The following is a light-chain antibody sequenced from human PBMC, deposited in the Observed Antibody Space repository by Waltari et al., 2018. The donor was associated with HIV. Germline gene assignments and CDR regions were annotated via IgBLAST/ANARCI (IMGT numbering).Light chain of an antibody. CDR3: CSYADTFFVL. J-gene: IGLJ2*01. Sequence: QSALTQPRSVSGSPGQSVTISCTGTSSDIGAYNYVSWYQHNPDKGPKLLIYDVNNRPSGVPERFSGSKSGNTASLTISGLQAEDEADYYCCSYADTFFVLFGGRTKLTVL. V-gene: IGLV2-11*01. CDR2: DVN. CDR1: SSDIGAYNY.